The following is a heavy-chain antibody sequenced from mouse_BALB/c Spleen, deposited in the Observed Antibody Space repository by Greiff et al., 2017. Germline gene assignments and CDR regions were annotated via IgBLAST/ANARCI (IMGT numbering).Heavy chain of an antibody. CDR3: ARGGGYPYAMDY. D-gene: IGHD2-2*01. J-gene: IGHJ4*01. Sequence: VKLQESGAELARPGASVKLSCKASGYTFTSYWMQWVKQRPGQGLEWIGAIYPGDGDTRYTQKFKGKATLTADKSSSTAYMQLSSLASEDSAVYYCARGGGYPYAMDYWGQGTSVTVSS. CDR1: GYTFTSYW. CDR2: IYPGDGDT. V-gene: IGHV1-87*01.